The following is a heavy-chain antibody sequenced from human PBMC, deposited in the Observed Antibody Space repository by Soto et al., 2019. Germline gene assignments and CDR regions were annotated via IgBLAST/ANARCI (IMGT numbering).Heavy chain of an antibody. V-gene: IGHV3-23*01. D-gene: IGHD3-16*01. Sequence: GGSLRLSCAASGFTFSSYAMSWVRQAPGKGLEWVSAISGSGGSTYYADSVKGRFTISRDNSKNTLYLQMNSLRAEDTAVYYCGGGSRKGYYYGMDVWGQGTTVTVSS. CDR1: GFTFSSYA. J-gene: IGHJ6*02. CDR2: ISGSGGST. CDR3: GGGSRKGYYYGMDV.